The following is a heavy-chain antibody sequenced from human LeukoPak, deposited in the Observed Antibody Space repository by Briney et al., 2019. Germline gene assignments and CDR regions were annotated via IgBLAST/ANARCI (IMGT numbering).Heavy chain of an antibody. D-gene: IGHD5-18*01. J-gene: IGHJ3*02. CDR3: ARVRGYSYGFGAFDI. CDR1: GFTFSSYS. Sequence: GGSQRLSCAASGFTFSSYSMNWVRQAPGKGLEWVSSISSSSSYIYYADSVKGRFTISRDNAKNSLYLQMNSLRAEDTAVYYCARVRGYSYGFGAFDIWVQGTMVTVSS. V-gene: IGHV3-21*01. CDR2: ISSSSSYI.